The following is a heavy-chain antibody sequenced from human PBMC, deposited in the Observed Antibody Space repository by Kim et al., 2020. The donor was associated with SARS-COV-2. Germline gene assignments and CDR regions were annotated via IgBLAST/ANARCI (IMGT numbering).Heavy chain of an antibody. CDR3: ARDLPYCSGGSCYSRSGMDV. J-gene: IGHJ6*02. V-gene: IGHV3-33*01. CDR2: MWHDGSNK. CDR1: GFTFSNYG. D-gene: IGHD2-15*01. Sequence: GGSLRLSCVASGFTFSNYGMEWVRQAPGKGLEWVAVMWHDGSNKYYPDSVKGRFTISRDNSKNTLYLEVNSLRVEDTAVYYCARDLPYCSGGSCYSRSGMDVWGQGTTVTVSS.